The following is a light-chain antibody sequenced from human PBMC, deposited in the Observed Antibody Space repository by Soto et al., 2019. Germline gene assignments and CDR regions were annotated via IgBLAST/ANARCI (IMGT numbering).Light chain of an antibody. V-gene: IGKV1-27*01. J-gene: IGKJ1*01. CDR1: QGISNY. CDR3: QKYNSAPRT. CDR2: AAS. Sequence: DIQMTQSQSSLSASVGDRVTITCRASQGISNYLAWYQQKPGKVPKLLIYAASTLQSGIPPRFSGSGSGTDFTLTISSLQPEDVATYYCQKYNSAPRTFGQGTKVEIK.